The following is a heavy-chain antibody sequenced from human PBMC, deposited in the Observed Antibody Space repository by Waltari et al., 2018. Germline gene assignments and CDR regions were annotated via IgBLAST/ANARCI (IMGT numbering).Heavy chain of an antibody. CDR3: ARDKGFYDVLPGRGWFDP. Sequence: QVQLQESGPGLVKPSETLSLTCTVPNYSITSGYFWGWIRQSPGTGLGWIGSIYHTGTTYFNPSLKSRVTISIDTSKKQFSLRLRSVTAADTGVYFCARDKGFYDVLPGRGWFDPWGQGTLVTVSS. D-gene: IGHD3-9*01. J-gene: IGHJ5*02. V-gene: IGHV4-38-2*02. CDR2: IYHTGTT. CDR1: NYSITSGYF.